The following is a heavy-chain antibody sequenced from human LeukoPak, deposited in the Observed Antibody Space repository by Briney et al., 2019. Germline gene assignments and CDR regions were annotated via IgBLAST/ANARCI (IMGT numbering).Heavy chain of an antibody. V-gene: IGHV4-59*01. D-gene: IGHD3-22*01. Sequence: SETLSLTCTVSRGSITGYYWSWVRQPPGKGLECLGYIYYSGSTNYSPSLKSRVTMSVATPKNQFSLKLSSVTAADTAVYYCAKDAYDSSGPSVYFDYWGQGTLVTVSS. CDR3: AKDAYDSSGPSVYFDY. J-gene: IGHJ4*02. CDR2: IYYSGST. CDR1: RGSITGYY.